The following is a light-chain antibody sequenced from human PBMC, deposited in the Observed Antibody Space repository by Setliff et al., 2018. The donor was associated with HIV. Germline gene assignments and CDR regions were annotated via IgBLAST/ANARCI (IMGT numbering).Light chain of an antibody. J-gene: IGLJ1*01. CDR1: SSDIDDFDY. V-gene: IGLV2-14*01. CDR3: SSYTSTNSYV. Sequence: QSALTQPASVSGSPGQWITISCTGTSSDIDDFDYVSWYQHHPGKVPKLIIFEVTNRPSGVSNRFSGSKSGNTASLTISGLQAEDEADYYCSSYTSTNSYVFGPGTKVTVL. CDR2: EVT.